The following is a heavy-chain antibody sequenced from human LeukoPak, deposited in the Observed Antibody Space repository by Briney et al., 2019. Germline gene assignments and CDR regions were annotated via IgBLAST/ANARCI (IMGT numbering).Heavy chain of an antibody. D-gene: IGHD3-10*01. CDR3: ARAVLLWSGELDPAFGI. J-gene: IGHJ3*02. CDR2: IYSGGST. V-gene: IGHV3-66*01. CDR1: GFTVSSNY. Sequence: GGSLRLSCAASGFTVSSNYMSWVRQAPGKGLEWVSVIYSGGSTYYADSVKGRFTISRDNSKNTLYLQMNSLRAEDTAVYYCARAVLLWSGELDPAFGIWGQGTMVTVSS.